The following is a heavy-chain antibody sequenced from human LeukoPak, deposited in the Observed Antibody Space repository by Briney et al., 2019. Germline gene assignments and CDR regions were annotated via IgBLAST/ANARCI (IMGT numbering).Heavy chain of an antibody. CDR1: GGSISSYS. J-gene: IGHJ4*02. V-gene: IGHV4-4*07. CDR2: INTSGST. D-gene: IGHD1-26*01. Sequence: NPSETLSLTCTVSGGSISSYSWSWIRQPAGKGLEWIGHINTSGSTNYNPSLKSRVTMSVDTSKNQFSLKLSSVTAADTAVYYCARISILGATTDYWGQGTLVTVSS. CDR3: ARISILGATTDY.